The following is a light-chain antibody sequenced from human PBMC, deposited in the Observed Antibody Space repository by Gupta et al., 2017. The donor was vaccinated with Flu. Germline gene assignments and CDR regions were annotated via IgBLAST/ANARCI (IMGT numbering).Light chain of an antibody. J-gene: IGLJ3*02. V-gene: IGLV2-8*01. Sequence: QSALTHPPSASGSPRPSVTISCTGTSSDVGGYNYVSWYQQHPTKAPKLLIYEVLKRPAGVPDRFSASKAGNTASLTVSALKTEEEADYYCSSYAGSNNLVFGGGTKLTVL. CDR2: EVL. CDR1: SSDVGGYNY. CDR3: SSYAGSNNLV.